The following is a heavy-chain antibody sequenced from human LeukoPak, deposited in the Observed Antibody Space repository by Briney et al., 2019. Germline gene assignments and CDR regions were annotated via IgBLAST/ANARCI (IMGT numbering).Heavy chain of an antibody. J-gene: IGHJ6*02. CDR1: GGSFSGYY. CDR2: INHSGST. V-gene: IGHV4-34*01. D-gene: IGHD3-22*01. CDR3: ARGGYYYDSSGYYADYYYYYGMDV. Sequence: SETLSLTCAVYGGSFSGYYWSWIRQPPGKGLEWIGEINHSGSTNYNPSLKSRVTISVDTSKNQFSLKLSSVTAADTAVYYCARGGYYYDSSGYYADYYYYYGMDVWGQGTTVTVS.